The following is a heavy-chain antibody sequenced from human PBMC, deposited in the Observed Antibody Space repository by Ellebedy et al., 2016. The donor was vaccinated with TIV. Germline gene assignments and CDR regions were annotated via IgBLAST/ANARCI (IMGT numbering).Heavy chain of an antibody. J-gene: IGHJ4*02. V-gene: IGHV4-34*01. D-gene: IGHD2-15*01. CDR2: INHSGST. CDR3: AREGVVVAAQFDY. Sequence: MPGGSLRLSCAVYGGSFSGYYWSWISQPPGKGLEWIGEINHSGSTNYNPSLKSRVTISVDTSKNQFSLKLSSVTAADTAVYYCAREGVVVAAQFDYWGQGTLVTVSS. CDR1: GGSFSGYY.